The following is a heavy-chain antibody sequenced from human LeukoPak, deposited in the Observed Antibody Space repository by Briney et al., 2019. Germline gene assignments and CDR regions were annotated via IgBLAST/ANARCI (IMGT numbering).Heavy chain of an antibody. V-gene: IGHV3-21*01. D-gene: IGHD6-13*01. Sequence: PGGSLRLSCAASGFTFSSYSMNWVRQAPGKGLEWVSSISSSSSYIYYADSVKGRFTISRDNAKNSLYLQMNSLRAEDTAVYYCARDSFSSSWPYYFDYWGQGTLVTVSS. J-gene: IGHJ4*02. CDR2: ISSSSSYI. CDR3: ARDSFSSSWPYYFDY. CDR1: GFTFSSYS.